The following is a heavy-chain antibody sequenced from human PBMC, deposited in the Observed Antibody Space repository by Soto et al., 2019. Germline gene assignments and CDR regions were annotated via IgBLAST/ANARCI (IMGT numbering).Heavy chain of an antibody. CDR1: SPSIISRDSY. Sequence: SDTLSLTCPATSPSIISRDSYRDLIREPPGKGLEWIGYIYYSGSTYYNPSLKSRVTISVDTSKNQFSLKLSSVTAADTAVYYCARVGYYYDSSGYYDAFDIWGQGTVVT. V-gene: IGHV4-30-4*02. CDR2: IYYSGST. J-gene: IGHJ3*02. CDR3: ARVGYYYDSSGYYDAFDI. D-gene: IGHD3-22*01.